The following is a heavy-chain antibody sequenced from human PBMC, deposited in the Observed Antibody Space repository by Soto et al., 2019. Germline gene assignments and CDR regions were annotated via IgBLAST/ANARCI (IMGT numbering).Heavy chain of an antibody. Sequence: EQVLESGGGLVQPGGSLRLSCEASGFMFNHYAMAWVRQTPGKGLXXVSVISGSTGTTYYADSVKGRFTISRDNSKNTVYLQMNSLRVEDSALYSCAKVIVLGASTLEYWGPGTRVTVSS. V-gene: IGHV3-23*01. CDR1: GFMFNHYA. CDR3: AKVIVLGASTLEY. CDR2: ISGSTGTT. D-gene: IGHD6-6*01. J-gene: IGHJ4*02.